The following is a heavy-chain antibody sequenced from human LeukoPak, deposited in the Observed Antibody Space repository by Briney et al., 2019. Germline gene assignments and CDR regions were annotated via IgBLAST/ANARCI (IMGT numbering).Heavy chain of an antibody. CDR1: GFTFDDYA. J-gene: IGHJ3*02. Sequence: PGGSLRLSCAASGFTFDDYAMHWVRQAPGKGLEWVSGISWNSGSIGYADSVKGRFTISRDSAKNSLYLQMNSLRAEDTALYYCAKDSGYGGNSGAFDIWGQGTMVTVSS. CDR3: AKDSGYGGNSGAFDI. D-gene: IGHD4-23*01. V-gene: IGHV3-9*01. CDR2: ISWNSGSI.